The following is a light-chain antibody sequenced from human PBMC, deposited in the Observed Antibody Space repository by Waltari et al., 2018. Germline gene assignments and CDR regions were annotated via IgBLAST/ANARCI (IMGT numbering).Light chain of an antibody. Sequence: QSALTQPASVSGSPGQSITISCTGTSSDVGSYNLVSWYQQHPGKAPKLMIYEVTKRGSGSSNRFSGAKAGNTASLTISGLQAEDEADYYCCSYAGASAHVVFGGGTKVTVL. J-gene: IGLJ2*01. CDR1: SSDVGSYNL. CDR2: EVT. V-gene: IGLV2-23*02. CDR3: CSYAGASAHVV.